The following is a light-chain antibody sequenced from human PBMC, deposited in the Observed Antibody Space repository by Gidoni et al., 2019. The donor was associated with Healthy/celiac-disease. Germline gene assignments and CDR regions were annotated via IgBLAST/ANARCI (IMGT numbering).Light chain of an antibody. J-gene: IGKJ1*01. Sequence: DIVMTQSPLSLPVTPGEPASISCRSSQSLLHSNGYNYLDWYLQKPGQSPQLLIYLGSNRASGVPDRFSGIGSGTDFTLKISRVEAEDVGVYDCIQALQTPWTFXQXTKVEIK. CDR1: QSLLHSNGYNY. V-gene: IGKV2-28*01. CDR3: IQALQTPWT. CDR2: LGS.